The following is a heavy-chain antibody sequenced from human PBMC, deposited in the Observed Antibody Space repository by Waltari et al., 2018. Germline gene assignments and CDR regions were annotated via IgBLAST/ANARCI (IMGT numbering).Heavy chain of an antibody. CDR1: GFIFNNYA. V-gene: IGHV3-23*01. CDR2: INGYCDNT. J-gene: IGHJ5*02. D-gene: IGHD3-22*01. CDR3: AKAHFYDTSGYIEH. Sequence: EVQVLESGGGLVQPGGSLRLTCAASGFIFNNYAINWVGQAPGKGREWVAVINGYCDNTYYADSVKGRFTLSRDNSRNTLSLQMNSLRAEDTAVDYCAKAHFYDTSGYIEHWGQGTLVTVSS.